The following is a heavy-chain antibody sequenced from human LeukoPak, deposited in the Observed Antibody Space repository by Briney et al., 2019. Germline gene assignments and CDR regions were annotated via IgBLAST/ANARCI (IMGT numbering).Heavy chain of an antibody. D-gene: IGHD3-10*01. CDR3: ASVLYELHIDY. V-gene: IGHV3-48*03. Sequence: GGSLRLSCAASGVTFSSYEMNWARQAPGKGLEWVSYISSSGSTIYHADSVKGRFTISRDNAKNSLYLQMNSLRAEDTAVYYCASVLYELHIDYWGQGTLVTVSS. J-gene: IGHJ4*02. CDR1: GVTFSSYE. CDR2: ISSSGSTI.